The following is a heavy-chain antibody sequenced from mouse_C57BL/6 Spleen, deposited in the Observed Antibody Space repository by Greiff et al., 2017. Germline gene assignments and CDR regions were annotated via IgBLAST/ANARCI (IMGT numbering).Heavy chain of an antibody. J-gene: IGHJ3*01. CDR3: ARGGFITTVVEGGFAY. CDR2: ISSGGSYT. V-gene: IGHV5-6*02. Sequence: EVKLEESGGDLVKPGGSLKLSCAASGFTFSSYGMSWVRQTPDKRLEWVATISSGGSYTYYPDSVKGRFTISRDNAKNTLYLQMSSLKSEDTAMYYCARGGFITTVVEGGFAYWGQGTLVTVSA. CDR1: GFTFSSYG. D-gene: IGHD1-1*01.